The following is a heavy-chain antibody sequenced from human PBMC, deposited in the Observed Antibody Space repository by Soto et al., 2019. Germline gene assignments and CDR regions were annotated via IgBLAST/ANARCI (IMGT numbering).Heavy chain of an antibody. CDR2: ISSSSSTI. D-gene: IGHD3-16*01. J-gene: IGHJ4*02. CDR3: ASYPLWGSRKKSDTKFDY. V-gene: IGHV3-48*01. Sequence: GGSLRLSCAASGFTFSSYSMNWVRQAPGKGLEWVSYISSSSSTIYYADSVKGRFTISRDNAKNSLYLQMNSLRAEDTAVYYCASYPLWGSRKKSDTKFDYWGQGTLVTVSS. CDR1: GFTFSSYS.